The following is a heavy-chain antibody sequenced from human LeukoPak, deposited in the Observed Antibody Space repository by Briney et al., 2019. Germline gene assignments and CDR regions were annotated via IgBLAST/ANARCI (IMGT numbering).Heavy chain of an antibody. CDR1: GFTFSSYE. CDR2: ISRSVSTI. CDR3: ARWSGSYCDY. Sequence: GGSLRLSCAASGFTFSSYEMNWVPQAPGKGLEWVSYISRSVSTIYYADSVKGRFTISRDNAKNSLYLQRNSLRAEDTAVYYCARWSGSYCDYWGQGTLVTVSS. J-gene: IGHJ4*02. V-gene: IGHV3-48*03. D-gene: IGHD1-26*01.